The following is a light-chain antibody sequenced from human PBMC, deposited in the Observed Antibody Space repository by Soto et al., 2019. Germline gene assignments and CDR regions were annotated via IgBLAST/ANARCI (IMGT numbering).Light chain of an antibody. CDR1: QDISSY. V-gene: IGKV1-9*01. CDR2: AAS. CDR3: QQLKRYPLS. Sequence: DIQLTQSPSFLSASVGDRVTITCRTSQDISSYLAWYQQKPGKAPQLLISAASTLQSGVPSRFSGSGSGTEFTLTISILQPEDFATYYCQQLKRYPLSFGGGTKVEI. J-gene: IGKJ4*01.